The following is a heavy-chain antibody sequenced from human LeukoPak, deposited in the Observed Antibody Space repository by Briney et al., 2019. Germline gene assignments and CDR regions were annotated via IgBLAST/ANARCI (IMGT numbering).Heavy chain of an antibody. CDR1: GFTFSSYG. CDR3: AKGYSSSCPDY. Sequence: GGTLRLSCAASGFTFSSYGMSWVRQAPGKGLEWVSAISGSGGSTYYADSVKGRFTISRDNSKNTLFLQMNSLRAEDTAVYYCAKGYSSSCPDYWGQGTLVTVSS. J-gene: IGHJ4*02. D-gene: IGHD6-13*01. CDR2: ISGSGGST. V-gene: IGHV3-23*01.